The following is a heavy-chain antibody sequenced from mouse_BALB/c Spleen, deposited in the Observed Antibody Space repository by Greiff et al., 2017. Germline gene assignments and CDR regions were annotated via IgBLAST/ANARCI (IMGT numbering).Heavy chain of an antibody. CDR1: GFSLTSYG. D-gene: IGHD1-2*01. CDR2: IWSGGST. Sequence: VKLMESGPGLVQPSQSLSITCTVSGFSLTSYGVHWVRQSPGKGLEWLGVIWSGGSTDYNAAFISRLSISKDNSKSQVFFKMNSLQANDTAIYYCAREGLLRLPYFDYWGQGTTLTVSS. V-gene: IGHV2-2*02. J-gene: IGHJ2*01. CDR3: AREGLLRLPYFDY.